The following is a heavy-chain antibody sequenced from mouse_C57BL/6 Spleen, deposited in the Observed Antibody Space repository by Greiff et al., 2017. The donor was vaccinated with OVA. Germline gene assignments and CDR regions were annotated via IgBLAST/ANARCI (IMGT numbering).Heavy chain of an antibody. V-gene: IGHV3-6*01. CDR3: AREGGNWDYFDY. CDR2: ISYDGSN. CDR1: GYSITSGYY. J-gene: IGHJ2*01. D-gene: IGHD4-1*01. Sequence: EVQLVESGPGLVKPSQSLSLTCSVTGYSITSGYYWNWIRQFPGNKLEWMGYISYDGSNNYNPSLKNRISITRDTSKNQFFLKLNSVTTEDTATYYCAREGGNWDYFDYWGQGTTLTVSS.